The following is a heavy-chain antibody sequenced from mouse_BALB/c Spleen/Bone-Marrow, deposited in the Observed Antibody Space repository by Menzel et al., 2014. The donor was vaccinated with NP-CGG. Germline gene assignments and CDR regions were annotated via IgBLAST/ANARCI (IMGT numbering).Heavy chain of an antibody. CDR3: VSYYRYDGAY. V-gene: IGHV2-9*02. Sequence: VKLMESGPCLVAPSQSLSITCTVSGFSLTNYGVHWVRQPPGTGLEWLGVIWAGGSPNYNSALMSRLTISKGNSKSQVFLNMRSLQAADTSMYYCVSYYRYDGAYRGQRTLVTVSA. CDR2: IWAGGSP. CDR1: GFSLTNYG. J-gene: IGHJ3*01. D-gene: IGHD2-14*01.